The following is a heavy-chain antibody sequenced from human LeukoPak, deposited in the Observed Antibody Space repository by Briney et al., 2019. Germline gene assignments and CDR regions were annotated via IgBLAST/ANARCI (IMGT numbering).Heavy chain of an antibody. V-gene: IGHV3-33*01. Sequence: PGTSLRLSCAASGFTFRDYGMHWVRQAPGKGLEWVAVIGKDGNFKYYADSVKGRFTLSRDNSKNTLFLQMNSVRAEDTAVYYCARDLTSGYNDYWGQGTLVTVSS. D-gene: IGHD5-12*01. J-gene: IGHJ4*02. CDR3: ARDLTSGYNDY. CDR1: GFTFRDYG. CDR2: IGKDGNFK.